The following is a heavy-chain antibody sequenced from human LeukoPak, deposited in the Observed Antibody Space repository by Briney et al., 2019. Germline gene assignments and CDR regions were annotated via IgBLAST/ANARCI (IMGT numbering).Heavy chain of an antibody. CDR3: ARGVVGATDDY. Sequence: SVKVSCKASGGTFSSYTISWVRQAPGQGLEWMGRISPILGIANYAQKFQGRVTITADKSTSTAYMELSSLRSEDTAVYYCARGVVGATDDYWGQGTLVTVSS. CDR1: GGTFSSYT. J-gene: IGHJ4*02. V-gene: IGHV1-69*02. D-gene: IGHD1-26*01. CDR2: ISPILGIA.